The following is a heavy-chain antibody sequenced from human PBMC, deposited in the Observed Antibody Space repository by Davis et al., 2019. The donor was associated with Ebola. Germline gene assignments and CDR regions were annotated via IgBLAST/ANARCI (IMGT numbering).Heavy chain of an antibody. V-gene: IGHV3-11*04. J-gene: IGHJ4*02. CDR3: CQFWSGYFTY. D-gene: IGHD3-3*01. CDR2: ISSSGSTI. CDR1: GGSISSSSYY. Sequence: LSLTCTVSGGSISSSSYYWGWIRQPPGKGLEWVSYISSSGSTIYYADSVKGRFTISRDNAKNSLYLQMNSLRVEDTAVYYCCQFWSGYFTYWGQGALVTVSS.